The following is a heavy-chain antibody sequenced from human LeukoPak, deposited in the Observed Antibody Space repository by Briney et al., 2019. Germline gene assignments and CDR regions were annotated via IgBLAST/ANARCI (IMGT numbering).Heavy chain of an antibody. D-gene: IGHD6-19*01. CDR1: GFTFSSYA. J-gene: IGHJ4*02. V-gene: IGHV3-23*01. Sequence: GGSLRLSCAAAGFTFSSYAMSWVRQAPGKGLEWVSAISGSGGSTYYADSVKGRFTISRDNSKNTLYLQMNSLRAEDTAVYYCAKAVAGITSKFDYWGQGTLVTVSS. CDR2: ISGSGGST. CDR3: AKAVAGITSKFDY.